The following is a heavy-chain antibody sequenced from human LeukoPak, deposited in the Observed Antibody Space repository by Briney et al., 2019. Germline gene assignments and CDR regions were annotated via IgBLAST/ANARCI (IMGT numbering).Heavy chain of an antibody. Sequence: ASVNVSCKASGYTFTSYDINWVRQAAGEGLEWMGWMNPNSGNTGYEQKFQGRVTMTRNTSISTAYMELSSLRSEDTAVYYCARGPRPDYYYYYYMDVWGKGTTVTVSS. CDR3: ARGPRPDYYYYYYMDV. J-gene: IGHJ6*03. CDR2: MNPNSGNT. CDR1: GYTFTSYD. V-gene: IGHV1-8*01.